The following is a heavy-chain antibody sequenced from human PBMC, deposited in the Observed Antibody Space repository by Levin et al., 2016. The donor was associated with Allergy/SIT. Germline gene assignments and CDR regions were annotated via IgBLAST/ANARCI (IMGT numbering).Heavy chain of an antibody. CDR3: ARLSLGTTLWGDI. CDR2: ISSSGSTI. D-gene: IGHD1-7*01. Sequence: GESLKISCAASGFTFSDYYMTWIRQAPGKGLEWVSYISSSGSTIFYADSVKGRFTISRDNAKNSLYLQMNSLRAEDTAVYYCARLSLGTTLWGDIWGQGTVVTVSS. CDR1: GFTFSDYY. V-gene: IGHV3-11*04. J-gene: IGHJ3*02.